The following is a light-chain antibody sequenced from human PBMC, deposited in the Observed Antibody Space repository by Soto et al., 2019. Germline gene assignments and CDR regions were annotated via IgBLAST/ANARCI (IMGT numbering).Light chain of an antibody. Sequence: EIVLTQSPGTLSLSPGERATLSCRASQSASSSYLARYQQKPGQAPRLLIYGASSRATGIPDRFSGSGSGTDFTLPISRLEPEDFAVYYCQQYSSSPGTFGQGTKVEIK. J-gene: IGKJ1*01. CDR1: QSASSSY. CDR2: GAS. V-gene: IGKV3-20*01. CDR3: QQYSSSPGT.